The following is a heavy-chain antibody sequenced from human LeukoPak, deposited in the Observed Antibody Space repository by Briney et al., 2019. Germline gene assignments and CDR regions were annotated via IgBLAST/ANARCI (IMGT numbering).Heavy chain of an antibody. CDR2: ISAYNGNT. CDR3: ARGVRIAVAGSWFDP. V-gene: IGHV1-18*01. D-gene: IGHD6-19*01. J-gene: IGHJ5*02. Sequence: GASVKVSCKASGYTFTSYGISWVRQAPGQGLEWMGGISAYNGNTNYAQKLQGRVTMTTDTSTSTAYMELWSLRSDDTAVYYCARGVRIAVAGSWFDPWGQGTLVTVSS. CDR1: GYTFTSYG.